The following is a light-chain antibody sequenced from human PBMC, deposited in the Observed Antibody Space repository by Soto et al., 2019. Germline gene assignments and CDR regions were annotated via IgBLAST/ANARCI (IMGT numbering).Light chain of an antibody. CDR3: QQSYSIPLT. CDR2: AAS. CDR1: QTIINF. Sequence: IQMTQSPSSLSASVGDRVTITCRASQTIINFLNWFQQKPGKAPNLLIYAASTLQSGVPSRFSGSGSGADFTLTISTLQLEDFATYCCQQSYSIPLTFGGGTKVDIK. J-gene: IGKJ4*01. V-gene: IGKV1-39*01.